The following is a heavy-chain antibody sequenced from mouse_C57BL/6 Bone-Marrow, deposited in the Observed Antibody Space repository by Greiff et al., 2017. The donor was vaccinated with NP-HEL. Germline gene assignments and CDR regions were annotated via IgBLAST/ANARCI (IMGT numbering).Heavy chain of an antibody. Sequence: QVQLQQSGAELARPGASVKLSCKASGYTFTSYGISWVKQRTGQGLEWIGEIYPRSGNTYYNEKFKGKATLTADKSSSTAYMELRSLTSEDSAVYFCAYLEPHLDYWGQGTTLTVSS. CDR3: AYLEPHLDY. V-gene: IGHV1-81*01. CDR1: GYTFTSYG. CDR2: IYPRSGNT. D-gene: IGHD5-1*01. J-gene: IGHJ2*01.